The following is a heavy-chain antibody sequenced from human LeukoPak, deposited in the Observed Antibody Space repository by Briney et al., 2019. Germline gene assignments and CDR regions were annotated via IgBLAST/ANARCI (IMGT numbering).Heavy chain of an antibody. J-gene: IGHJ2*01. D-gene: IGHD6-19*01. CDR2: IYYSGST. CDR3: ARSTSSSGWYDWYFEL. V-gene: IGHV4-61*01. CDR1: GGSVSSGSYY. Sequence: SETLSLTCTVSGGSVSSGSYYWSWIRQPPGKGLEWIGYIYYSGSTKYNPSLNSRVTISLDTSKSQFSLKLSSVTAADTAVYYCARSTSSSGWYDWYFELWGRGTLVTVSS.